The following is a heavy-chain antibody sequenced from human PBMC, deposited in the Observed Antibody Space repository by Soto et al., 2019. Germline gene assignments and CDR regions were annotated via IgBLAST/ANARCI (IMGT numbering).Heavy chain of an antibody. CDR1: GFTFSSYA. CDR2: ISGSGGST. CDR3: AKVSDIVVVVAATDFDY. V-gene: IGHV3-23*01. J-gene: IGHJ4*02. D-gene: IGHD2-15*01. Sequence: GGSLRLSCAASGFTFSSYAMSWVRQAPGKGLEWVSAISGSGGSTYYADSVKGRFTISRDNSKNTLYLQMNSLGAEDTAVYYCAKVSDIVVVVAATDFDYWGQGTLVTVSS.